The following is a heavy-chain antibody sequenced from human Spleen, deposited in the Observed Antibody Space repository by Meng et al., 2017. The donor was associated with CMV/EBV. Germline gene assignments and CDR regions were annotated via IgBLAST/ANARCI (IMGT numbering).Heavy chain of an antibody. Sequence: SLKISCAASGFTFSSYAMHWVRQVPGKGLEWVAVISYDGSNKYYADSVKGRFTISRDNSKNTLYLQMNSLRAEDTAVYYCARDPRLWGQGTLVTVSS. J-gene: IGHJ4*02. CDR3: ARDPRL. CDR1: GFTFSSYA. CDR2: ISYDGSNK. V-gene: IGHV3-30-3*01.